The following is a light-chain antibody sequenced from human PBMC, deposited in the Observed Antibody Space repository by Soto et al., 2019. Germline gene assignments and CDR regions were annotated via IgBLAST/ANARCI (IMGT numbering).Light chain of an antibody. CDR1: ASNIGAGYD. V-gene: IGLV1-40*01. J-gene: IGLJ2*01. CDR2: GNT. Sequence: QSVLTQPPSVSGAPGQRVTISCTGSASNIGAGYDVHWYQHLPGTAPKLLIFGNTNRPSGVPDRFSGSRSGTSASLAITGLQAEDEADYYCQSYDSSLRGIFGGGTKVTV. CDR3: QSYDSSLRGI.